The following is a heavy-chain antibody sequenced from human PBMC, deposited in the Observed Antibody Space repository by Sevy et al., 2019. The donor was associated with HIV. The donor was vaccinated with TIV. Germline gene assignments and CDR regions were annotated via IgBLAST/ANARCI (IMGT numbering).Heavy chain of an antibody. Sequence: SETLSLTCTVSGGSISSYYWSWIRQPPGKGLEWIGDIYYSGSTNYNPSLKSRVTISVDTSKNQFSLKLRAVTAADTAVYYCARGRGGYSYGLDYWGQGTLVTVSS. CDR1: GGSISSYY. D-gene: IGHD5-18*01. J-gene: IGHJ4*02. CDR3: ARGRGGYSYGLDY. V-gene: IGHV4-59*01. CDR2: IYYSGST.